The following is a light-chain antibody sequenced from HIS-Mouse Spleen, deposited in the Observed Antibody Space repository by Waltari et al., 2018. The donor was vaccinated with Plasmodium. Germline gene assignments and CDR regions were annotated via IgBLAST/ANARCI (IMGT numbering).Light chain of an antibody. CDR1: QSVSSY. CDR3: QQRSNWPPLT. V-gene: IGKV3-11*01. J-gene: IGKJ4*01. Sequence: EIVFTQSPATLSLSPWDRAPISCRASQSVSSYLAWYQQKPGQAPRLLIYDASNRATGIPARFSGSGSGTDFTLTISSLEPEDFAVYYCQQRSNWPPLTFGGGTKVEIK. CDR2: DAS.